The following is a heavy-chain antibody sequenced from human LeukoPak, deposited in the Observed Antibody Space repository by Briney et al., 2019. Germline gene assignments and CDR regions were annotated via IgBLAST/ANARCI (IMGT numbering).Heavy chain of an antibody. CDR2: IHDDGRT. CDR3: AREDPQTTVPEGMDV. J-gene: IGHJ6*02. V-gene: IGHV4-39*07. CDR1: GGSISDSRT. D-gene: IGHD4-17*01. Sequence: SETLSLTCTVSGGSISDSRTWGWVRQPPGKGLEWIANIHDDGRTASNPSLKSRVTISLDTSRIQFSLKVNSVTAADTAVYYCAREDPQTTVPEGMDVWGHGTTVTVSS.